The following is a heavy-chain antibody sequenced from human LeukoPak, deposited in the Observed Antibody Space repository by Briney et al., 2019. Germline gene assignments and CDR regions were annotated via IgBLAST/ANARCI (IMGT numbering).Heavy chain of an antibody. J-gene: IGHJ1*01. CDR1: GGSISSYY. Sequence: SETLSLTCSVSGGSISSYYWSWIRQPPGKGLEWIGYIYYSGRTSYNPSLKSRVTISVDTSKNQFSLKLSSVTAADTAVYYCASFGAYYDSSASRYFQHWGQGTLVTVSS. V-gene: IGHV4-59*12. CDR3: ASFGAYYDSSASRYFQH. CDR2: IYYSGRT. D-gene: IGHD3-22*01.